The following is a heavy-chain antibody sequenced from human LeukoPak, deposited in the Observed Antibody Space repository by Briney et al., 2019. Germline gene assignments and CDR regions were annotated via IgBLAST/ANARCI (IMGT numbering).Heavy chain of an antibody. Sequence: PSETLSLTCVVYGGSFSGYYWSWIRQPPGKGLEWIGSIYYSGSTYYNPSLKSRVTISVDTSKNQFSLKLSSVTAADTAVYYCARQGIAAAGTSGWFDPWGQGTLVTVTS. V-gene: IGHV4-34*01. J-gene: IGHJ5*02. CDR2: IYYSGST. CDR3: ARQGIAAAGTSGWFDP. CDR1: GGSFSGYY. D-gene: IGHD6-13*01.